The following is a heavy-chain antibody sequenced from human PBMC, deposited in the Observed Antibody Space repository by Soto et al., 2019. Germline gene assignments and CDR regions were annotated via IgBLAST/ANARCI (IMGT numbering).Heavy chain of an antibody. CDR1: GFTLINYG. V-gene: IGHV1-18*01. Sequence: QVQLVQSGAEVKKPGTSVKVSCKASGFTLINYGITWVRQAPGQGLEWMGWVSGYNRNTNYALKFEDRLAMTTDTSTNTAYMELRNLRLDVTAVYVCARERPWEPLPYWGQGTVVTVSS. CDR3: ARERPWEPLPY. CDR2: VSGYNRNT. D-gene: IGHD1-26*01. J-gene: IGHJ4*02.